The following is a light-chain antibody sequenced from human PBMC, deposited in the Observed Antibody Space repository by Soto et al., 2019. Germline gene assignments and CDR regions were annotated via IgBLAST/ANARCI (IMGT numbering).Light chain of an antibody. CDR1: QSVNSW. J-gene: IGKJ1*01. V-gene: IGKV1-5*03. CDR2: KAS. CDR3: QQYNSFPWT. Sequence: DIQMTQSPYTLSAHVGDIVNISCRASQSVNSWLAWYQQKPGKAPKLLIYKASTLESGVPSRFGGSGSGTEFTLTITSLQPEDFATYYCQQYNSFPWTFGQGTKV.